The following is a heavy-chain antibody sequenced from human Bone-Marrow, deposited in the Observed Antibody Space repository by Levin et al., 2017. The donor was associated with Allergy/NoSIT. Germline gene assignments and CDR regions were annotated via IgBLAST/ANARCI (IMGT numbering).Heavy chain of an antibody. J-gene: IGHJ3*01. D-gene: IGHD3-10*01. CDR1: GFIFSSYG. Sequence: GGSLRLSCTGSGFIFSSYGMNWVRQAPGKGLEWVSGISGNIVNAYYADSVKGRFIVSRDNSQSTLYLQLNNLRVGDTAMYYCAKDRGFGSGTYGAFDFWGHGTMVTVSS. CDR3: AKDRGFGSGTYGAFDF. CDR2: ISGNIVNA. V-gene: IGHV3-23*01.